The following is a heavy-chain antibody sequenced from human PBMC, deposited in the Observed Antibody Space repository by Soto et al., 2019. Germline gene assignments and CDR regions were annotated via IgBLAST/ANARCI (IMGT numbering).Heavy chain of an antibody. Sequence: QVQLQESGPGLVKPSDTLSLTCAVSGYSISSSNWWGWIRQPPGKGLEWIGYIYYSGTTYYNPSLNSRVTMSVDTSKNQFSLKLTSVTAVDTAVYYGARREIQGPIDYWGQGTLVTVSS. V-gene: IGHV4-28*01. CDR3: ARREIQGPIDY. CDR1: GYSISSSNW. CDR2: IYYSGTT. J-gene: IGHJ4*02. D-gene: IGHD1-26*01.